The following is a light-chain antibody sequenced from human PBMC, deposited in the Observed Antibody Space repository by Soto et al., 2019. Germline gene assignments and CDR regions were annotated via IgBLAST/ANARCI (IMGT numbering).Light chain of an antibody. V-gene: IGKV3-11*01. CDR1: QSVSSY. CDR3: QQRSNWPPLT. CDR2: DAS. J-gene: IGKJ4*01. Sequence: EIVLTQSPATLSLSPGERATLSCRASQSVSSYLAWYQQKPGQAPSLPIYDASNRATGIPARFSGSGSGTDFTLTISSLEPEDFAVYYCQQRSNWPPLTFGGGTKVEIK.